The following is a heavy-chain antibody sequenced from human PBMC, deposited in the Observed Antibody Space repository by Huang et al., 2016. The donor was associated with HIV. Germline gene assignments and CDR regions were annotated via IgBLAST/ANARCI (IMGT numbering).Heavy chain of an antibody. J-gene: IGHJ4*02. D-gene: IGHD6-19*01. CDR1: GGSISTSGYY. V-gene: IGHV4-39*01. Sequence: QLQLQESGPGLVKPSETLSLTCTVSGGSISTSGYYWGWIRQPPGKGLEWIGRIYYSGSPSYNPSLKSLVTISVDTSKSHFSLKLSSVTAADTAVYYCARQDTSGWYADPYYFDYGGQGTLVTVSS. CDR2: IYYSGSP. CDR3: ARQDTSGWYADPYYFDY.